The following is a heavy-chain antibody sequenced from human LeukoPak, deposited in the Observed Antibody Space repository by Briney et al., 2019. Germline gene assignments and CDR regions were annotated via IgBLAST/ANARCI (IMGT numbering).Heavy chain of an antibody. CDR3: ARGRVSSSTWYSTYY. D-gene: IGHD4-11*01. J-gene: IGHJ6*01. CDR1: GGSISSYY. Sequence: SETLSLTCTVSGGSISSYYWTWIRQPPGKGLEWIGYVDHTGSTKFNPSLNGRVSISRDTSNNFFSLRLRSVTAADTAVYFCARGRVSSSTWYSTYY. V-gene: IGHV4-59*01. CDR2: VDHTGST.